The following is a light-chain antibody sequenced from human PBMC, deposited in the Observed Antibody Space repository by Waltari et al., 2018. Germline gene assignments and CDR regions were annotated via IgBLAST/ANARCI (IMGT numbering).Light chain of an antibody. J-gene: IGLJ2*01. Sequence: QSVLTQPPSASATPGQRVTISCSGSSSNIGGNSVNWYQHLPGTAPKLLSYSNDRRPSGVPDRFSGSKSGTSASLAISGLQSEDEADYYCAAWDDSLGGPYVVFGGGTKLTVL. V-gene: IGLV1-44*01. CDR3: AAWDDSLGGPYVV. CDR1: SSNIGGNS. CDR2: SND.